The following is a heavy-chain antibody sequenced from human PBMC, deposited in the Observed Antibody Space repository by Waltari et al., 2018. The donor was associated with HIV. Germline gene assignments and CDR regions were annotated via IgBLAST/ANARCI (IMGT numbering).Heavy chain of an antibody. D-gene: IGHD6-6*01. CDR2: IKSKTDGGTT. Sequence: EVQLVESGGGLVKPGGSLRLSCAASGFSFSTAWLRWLRQAPGKGLEWVGRIKSKTDGGTTDYAAPVKGRFTISRDDSKNTLYLQMNSLKTEDTAVYYCTTQYSSSLFGGKKDYWGQGTLVTVSS. CDR3: TTQYSSSLFGGKKDY. V-gene: IGHV3-15*01. CDR1: GFSFSTAW. J-gene: IGHJ4*02.